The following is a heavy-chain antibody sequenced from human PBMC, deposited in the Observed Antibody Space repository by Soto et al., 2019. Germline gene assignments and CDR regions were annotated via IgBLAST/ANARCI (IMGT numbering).Heavy chain of an antibody. J-gene: IGHJ4*02. CDR2: INPNSGGT. Sequence: ASVKVSCKGSGYTFTGYYMHWVLQAPGQGLEWMGWINPNSGGTNYAQKFHGRVTMTRDTSISTAYMELSRLRSDDTAVYYCARDAPRGSYYGYWGQGTLVTVSS. CDR1: GYTFTGYY. CDR3: ARDAPRGSYYGY. V-gene: IGHV1-2*02. D-gene: IGHD1-26*01.